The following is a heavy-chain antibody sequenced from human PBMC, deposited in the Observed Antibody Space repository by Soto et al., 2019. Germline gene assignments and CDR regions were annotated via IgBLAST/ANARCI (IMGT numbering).Heavy chain of an antibody. J-gene: IGHJ4*02. D-gene: IGHD6-19*01. CDR3: ARRSSGWYFDY. CDR2: ISGSGDST. Sequence: EVQLLESGGGLVQPGGSLRLSCAASGFTFSSYAMSWVRHAPGKGLEWVSAISGSGDSTYYADSVKGRCTISRDNSNNTLYLQMNSLRAEDTAVYYCARRSSGWYFDYWGQGTLVTVSS. V-gene: IGHV3-23*01. CDR1: GFTFSSYA.